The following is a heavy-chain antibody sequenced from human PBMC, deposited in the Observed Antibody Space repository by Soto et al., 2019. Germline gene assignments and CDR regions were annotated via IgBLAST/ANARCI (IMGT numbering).Heavy chain of an antibody. D-gene: IGHD1-7*01. Sequence: EVQLLESGGGLVQPGGSLRLSCAASGFTFSSYVMSWVRQAPGKGLEWVSDISGSGGSTYYADSVKGRFTISRDNSKNTLYLQMNSLRAEDTAVYYCEARGGTDGYYFDYWGQGTLVTVSS. J-gene: IGHJ4*02. CDR2: ISGSGGST. CDR1: GFTFSSYV. CDR3: EARGGTDGYYFDY. V-gene: IGHV3-23*01.